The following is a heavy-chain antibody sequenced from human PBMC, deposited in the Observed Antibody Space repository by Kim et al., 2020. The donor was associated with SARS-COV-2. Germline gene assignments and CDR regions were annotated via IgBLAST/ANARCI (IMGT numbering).Heavy chain of an antibody. V-gene: IGHV3-23*01. Sequence: GGSLRLSCVASGFSFGNFAMSWVRQAPGKGLKWVSVINARDDSTYYADSVKGRFTVSRDNARNTLYLQMNSLRSDDTAFYYCVKGAWLDYCVLGTLVTV. CDR1: GFSFGNFA. CDR3: VKGAWLDY. J-gene: IGHJ4*02. CDR2: INARDDST. D-gene: IGHD5-12*01.